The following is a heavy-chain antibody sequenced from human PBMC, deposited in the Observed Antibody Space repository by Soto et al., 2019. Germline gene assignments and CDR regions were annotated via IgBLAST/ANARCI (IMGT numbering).Heavy chain of an antibody. J-gene: IGHJ4*02. CDR3: ARVLGGMATVPFDY. CDR2: ISYEGSNK. V-gene: IGHV3-30-3*01. CDR1: GLPLSSYA. Sequence: GGSLRLSCAASGLPLSSYAMHLVGQAPGTGLEWVAVISYEGSNKYYADSVKGRFTISRDNSKNTLYLQMNSLRTEDTAVYYCARVLGGMATVPFDYWGQGDLVTVSS. D-gene: IGHD4-4*01.